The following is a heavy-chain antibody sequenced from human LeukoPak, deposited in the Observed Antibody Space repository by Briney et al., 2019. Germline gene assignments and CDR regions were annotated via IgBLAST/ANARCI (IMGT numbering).Heavy chain of an antibody. Sequence: PGGSLRLSCAASGFTFSSYGMHWVRQAPGKGLEWVAFIRYDGSNKYYADSVKGRFTISRDNSKNTLYLQMNSLRAEDTAVYYCAKVQTYYYDSSGYGTFDYWGQGTLVTVSS. J-gene: IGHJ4*02. CDR1: GFTFSSYG. V-gene: IGHV3-30*02. CDR3: AKVQTYYYDSSGYGTFDY. CDR2: IRYDGSNK. D-gene: IGHD3-22*01.